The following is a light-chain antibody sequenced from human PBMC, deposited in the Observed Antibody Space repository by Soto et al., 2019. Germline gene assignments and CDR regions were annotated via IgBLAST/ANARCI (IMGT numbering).Light chain of an antibody. V-gene: IGKV3D-15*01. CDR1: QSAGTS. CDR2: GAS. CDR3: QQHNDWPRT. J-gene: IGKJ4*01. Sequence: EIVMTQSPDTLSVSPGERVSLSCRASQSAGTSLAWYQQKPGQAPRLLIYGASTRATGIPARFSGSGSGTEFTLTISTLQSEDVAVYYCQQHNDWPRTFGGGTKVEI.